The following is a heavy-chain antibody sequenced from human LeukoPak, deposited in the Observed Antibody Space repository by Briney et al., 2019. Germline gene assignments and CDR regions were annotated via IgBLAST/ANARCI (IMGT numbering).Heavy chain of an antibody. CDR1: GFTFSSYA. D-gene: IGHD6-13*01. V-gene: IGHV3-7*01. CDR2: INQDGGGI. J-gene: IGHJ6*03. Sequence: GGSLRLSCAASGFTFSSYAMSWVRQAPGKGLEWVANINQDGGGIYYVDSVEGRFIISRDNAKDSLDLQMNSLRAEDTAVYYCATLTGYRSSWYDYYYMDVWAKGPTVSVPS. CDR3: ATLTGYRSSWYDYYYMDV.